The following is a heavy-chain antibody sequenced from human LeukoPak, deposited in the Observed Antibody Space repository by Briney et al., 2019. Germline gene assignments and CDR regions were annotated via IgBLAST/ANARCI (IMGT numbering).Heavy chain of an antibody. J-gene: IGHJ4*02. D-gene: IGHD6-19*01. CDR1: GFTFTTCA. CDR2: IGNSGGDT. Sequence: GGSLRLSCAASGFTFTTCAMCWVRQAPGKGLEWVSCIGNSGGDTVYADSVRGRFTVSRDTSRNTLFLEMNSLRAEDTAIYYCAKRGGESSGWGPFDYWGQGTLVTVSS. V-gene: IGHV3-23*01. CDR3: AKRGGESSGWGPFDY.